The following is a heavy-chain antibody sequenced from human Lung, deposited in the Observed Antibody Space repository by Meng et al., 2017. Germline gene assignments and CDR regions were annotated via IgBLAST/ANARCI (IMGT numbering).Heavy chain of an antibody. V-gene: IGHV3-21*01. CDR2: ISSSSA. J-gene: IGHJ4*02. Sequence: EVQLVESGGGLVKPGGSLRLSCAASGFTFSSYSMNWVRQAPGKGLEWVSSISSSSAYADSVKGRFTISRDNDKNSLYLQMNSLRDEDTAVYYCARGRVVVAATPSDYWGQGTLVTVSS. D-gene: IGHD2-15*01. CDR1: GFTFSSYS. CDR3: ARGRVVVAATPSDY.